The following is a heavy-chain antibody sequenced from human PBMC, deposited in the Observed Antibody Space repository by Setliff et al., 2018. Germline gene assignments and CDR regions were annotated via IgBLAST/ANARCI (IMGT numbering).Heavy chain of an antibody. V-gene: IGHV4-39*01. CDR3: ATREQLWSTHFDY. CDR2: IYYSGST. CDR1: VGSISSSSYY. D-gene: IGHD5-18*01. J-gene: IGHJ4*02. Sequence: SETLSLTCTVSVGSISSSSYYGGWIRQPPGKGLEWIGSIYYSGSTYYNPSLKSRVTISVDTSKNQFSLKLSSVTAADTAVYYCATREQLWSTHFDYWGQGTLVTFSS.